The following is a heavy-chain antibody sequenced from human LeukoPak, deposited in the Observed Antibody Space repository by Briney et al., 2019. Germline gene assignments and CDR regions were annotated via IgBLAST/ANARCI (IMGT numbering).Heavy chain of an antibody. CDR1: GGSIRSY. Sequence: SETLSLTCTVSGGSIRSYWSWIRQPAGKGLEWIGRIYGSGSTDYNPSLKSRVTMSIDTSKNQFSLNLISVTAADTAVYYCARTTEGGYTYGYFYYYYMDVWGKGTTVTISS. CDR2: IYGSGST. J-gene: IGHJ6*03. V-gene: IGHV4-4*07. D-gene: IGHD5-18*01. CDR3: ARTTEGGYTYGYFYYYYMDV.